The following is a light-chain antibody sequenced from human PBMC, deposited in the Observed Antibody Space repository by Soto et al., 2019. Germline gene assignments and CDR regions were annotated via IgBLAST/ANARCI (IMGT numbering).Light chain of an antibody. J-gene: IGKJ1*01. CDR2: DAS. CDR1: QSVSIH. V-gene: IGKV1-39*01. Sequence: DIQMTQSPSSLSASVGDRVTLTCRASQSVSIHLNWYQQRPGKAPKVLIYDASNLQTGVPSRFSGRGSGTEFTLTISSLPPEDFASYYCQQSYTYPRTFGQGTRVEI. CDR3: QQSYTYPRT.